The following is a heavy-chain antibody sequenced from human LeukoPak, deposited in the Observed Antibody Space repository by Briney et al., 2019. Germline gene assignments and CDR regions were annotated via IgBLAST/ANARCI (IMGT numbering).Heavy chain of an antibody. Sequence: PGGSLRLSCAASGFTFSSYAMSWVRQAPGKGLEWVSAISGSGGSTYYADSVKGRFTISRDNSKSTLYLQMHSLRAEDMGVYYCAKGDDYDAWWGQGTLVTVSS. CDR1: GFTFSSYA. J-gene: IGHJ4*02. CDR3: AKGDDYDAW. V-gene: IGHV3-23*01. D-gene: IGHD4/OR15-4a*01. CDR2: ISGSGGST.